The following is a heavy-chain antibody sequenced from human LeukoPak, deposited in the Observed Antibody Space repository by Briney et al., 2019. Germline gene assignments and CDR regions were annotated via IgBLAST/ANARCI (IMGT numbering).Heavy chain of an antibody. D-gene: IGHD5-24*01. V-gene: IGHV3-74*01. Sequence: GGSLRLSCAAPGFTFSNYWMHWVRQAPGKGLVWVSRIKNDGSSTNYADSVKGRFTISRDNAKNTLYLQINSLRAEDTAVYYCVRDAWMASTPLDYWGQGTLVTVSS. J-gene: IGHJ4*02. CDR3: VRDAWMASTPLDY. CDR1: GFTFSNYW. CDR2: IKNDGSST.